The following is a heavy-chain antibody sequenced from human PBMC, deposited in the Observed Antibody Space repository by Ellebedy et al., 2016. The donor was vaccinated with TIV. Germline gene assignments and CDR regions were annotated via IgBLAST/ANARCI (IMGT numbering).Heavy chain of an antibody. CDR1: GGTFSNYA. CDR2: IIPILGIA. V-gene: IGHV1-69*04. D-gene: IGHD1-26*01. CDR3: ARWGGSSGRFQGPYDY. J-gene: IGHJ4*02. Sequence: AASVKVSCKASGGTFSNYAINWVRQAPGQGLEWMGRIIPILGIAEYAQNFRGRVMFTADKSTSTAYMELSSLRSEDTAVYYCARWGGSSGRFQGPYDYWGQGTLVDVSS.